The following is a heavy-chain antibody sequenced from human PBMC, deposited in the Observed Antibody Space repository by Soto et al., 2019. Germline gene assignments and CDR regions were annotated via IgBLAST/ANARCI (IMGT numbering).Heavy chain of an antibody. CDR3: ANGRATYGLLTHDY. V-gene: IGHV3-23*01. D-gene: IGHD3-10*01. CDR1: GFSFRNYA. J-gene: IGHJ4*02. CDR2: LTGSSSNI. Sequence: QSGGSLRLSCAASGFSFRNYAMSWVRQAPGKGLEWISTLTGSSSNIYYADSVKGRFAISRDNSRNTLYLQMNSLTAEDTAVYYCANGRATYGLLTHDYWGQGTLVTVSS.